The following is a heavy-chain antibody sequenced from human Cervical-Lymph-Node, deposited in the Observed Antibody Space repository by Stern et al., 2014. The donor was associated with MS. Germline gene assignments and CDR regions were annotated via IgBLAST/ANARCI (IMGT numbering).Heavy chain of an antibody. CDR2: IYFSGST. D-gene: IGHD1-1*01. Sequence: QVQLQESGPGLVKPSETLSLNCIVSGGSISSYYWSWIRQPPGKGLEWIGHIYFSGSTDYNPSLQSRVTMSADISKNQISLRLSSVTAADTAVYYCARAPYDFTNWYGMDVWGQGTTVTVSS. V-gene: IGHV4-59*01. CDR1: GGSISSYY. J-gene: IGHJ6*02. CDR3: ARAPYDFTNWYGMDV.